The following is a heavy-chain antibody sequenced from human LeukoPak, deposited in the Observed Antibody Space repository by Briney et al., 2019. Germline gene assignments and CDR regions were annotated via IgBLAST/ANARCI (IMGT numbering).Heavy chain of an antibody. D-gene: IGHD3-10*01. CDR3: ARDPGGSYYYYGMDV. J-gene: IGHJ6*02. Sequence: GGSLRLSCAASAFNFKTFSMNWVGQAPGKGLDWVSSITSSSSYIYYADSVRGRFTISRDNAKNSLYLQMNSLRAEDTAVYYCARDPGGSYYYYGMDVWGQGTTVTVSS. V-gene: IGHV3-21*01. CDR1: AFNFKTFS. CDR2: ITSSSSYI.